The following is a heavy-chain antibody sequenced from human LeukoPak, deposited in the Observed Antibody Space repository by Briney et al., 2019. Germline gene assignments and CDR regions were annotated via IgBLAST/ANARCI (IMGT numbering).Heavy chain of an antibody. CDR1: GYTFTSYD. V-gene: IGHV1-8*01. J-gene: IGHJ6*02. CDR2: MNPNSGNT. Sequence: ASVKVSCKASGYTFTSYDINWVRQATGQGLEWMGWMNPNSGNTGYAQKFQGRVTMTRNTSISTAYMELSSLRSEDTAVYYCASFLHYYYYYGMDVWGQGTTVTVSS. CDR3: ASFLHYYYYYGMDV. D-gene: IGHD3-3*01.